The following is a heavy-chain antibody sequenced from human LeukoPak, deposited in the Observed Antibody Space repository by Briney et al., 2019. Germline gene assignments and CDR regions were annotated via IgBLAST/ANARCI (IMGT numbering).Heavy chain of an antibody. J-gene: IGHJ4*02. CDR1: GGSISSSSYY. V-gene: IGHV4-39*07. CDR2: MHYSGST. Sequence: PSETLSLTCTVPGGSISSSSYYWGWIRQSPETGLEWIGSMHYSGSTYYNPSLNSRVTISVDTSKNQFSLKLTSVTAADTAVYYCCGSGWFAGPFGYWGQGALVTVSS. CDR3: CGSGWFAGPFGY. D-gene: IGHD6-19*01.